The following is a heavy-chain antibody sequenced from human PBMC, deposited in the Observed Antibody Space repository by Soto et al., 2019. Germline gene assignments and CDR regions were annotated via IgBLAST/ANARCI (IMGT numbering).Heavy chain of an antibody. Sequence: QVQLVQSGAEVKKPGSSVKVSCKASGGTFSSYTISWVRQAPGQGLEWMGRIIPILGIANYAQKFQGRVTITADKSTNKAYMELSSLRSEYTAVYYCAREECSGGSCYPTPDYFDYWGQGTLVTVSS. CDR2: IIPILGIA. CDR3: AREECSGGSCYPTPDYFDY. CDR1: GGTFSSYT. J-gene: IGHJ4*02. V-gene: IGHV1-69*08. D-gene: IGHD2-15*01.